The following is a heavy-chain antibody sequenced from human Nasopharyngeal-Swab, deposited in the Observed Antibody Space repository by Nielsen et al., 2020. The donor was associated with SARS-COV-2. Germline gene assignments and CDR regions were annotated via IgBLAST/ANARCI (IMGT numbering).Heavy chain of an antibody. CDR1: GYSFTSYW. Sequence: SVKVSCKGSGYSFTSYWISWVRQAPGQGLEWMGGIIPIFGTANYAQKFQGRVTITADKSTSTAYMELSSLRSEDTAVYYCSHKGIAAAGEDYWGQGTLVTVSS. CDR3: SHKGIAAAGEDY. CDR2: IIPIFGTA. J-gene: IGHJ4*02. V-gene: IGHV1-69*06. D-gene: IGHD6-13*01.